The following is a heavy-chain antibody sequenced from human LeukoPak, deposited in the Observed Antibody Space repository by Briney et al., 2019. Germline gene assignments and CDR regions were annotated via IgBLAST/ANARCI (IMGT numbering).Heavy chain of an antibody. Sequence: GSLRPSCAASGFTLNSYSMVWVRQAPGKGLEWVSSMSSSKSYIHYADSVKGRFTISGDNAKNSLYLQMNSLRAEDTALYYCAKDWRVDYYDSSGYRSVDAFDIWGQGTMVTVSS. J-gene: IGHJ3*02. V-gene: IGHV3-21*04. D-gene: IGHD3-22*01. CDR3: AKDWRVDYYDSSGYRSVDAFDI. CDR2: MSSSKSYI. CDR1: GFTLNSYS.